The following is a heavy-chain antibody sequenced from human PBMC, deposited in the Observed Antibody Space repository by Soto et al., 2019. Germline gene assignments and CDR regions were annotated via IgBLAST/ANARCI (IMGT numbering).Heavy chain of an antibody. CDR1: GGSISIYY. D-gene: IGHD2-2*02. J-gene: IGHJ6*02. CDR3: ARYQLLYNGYPYGMDV. CDR2: IYYSGST. V-gene: IGHV4-59*01. Sequence: SETLSLTCTVSGGSISIYYWSWIRQPPGKGLEWIGYIYYSGSTNYNPSLKSRVTISVDTSKNQFSLKLSSVNAADTAVYYCARYQLLYNGYPYGMDVWGQGTTVTVSS.